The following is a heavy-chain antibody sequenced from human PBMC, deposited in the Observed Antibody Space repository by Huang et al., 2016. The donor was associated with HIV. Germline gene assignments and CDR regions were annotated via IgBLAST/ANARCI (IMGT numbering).Heavy chain of an antibody. CDR3: ARHFSYYDSSGYTPWDAFDI. Sequence: QLQLQGSGPGLVKPSETLSLTCTVSGGSITCSSYYWGWIRQPPGKGREWVGSIYDSGSTDYNPALKSRVTLSVDTSKNQFSLKLSSVTAADTAVYYCARHFSYYDSSGYTPWDAFDIWGQGTMVTVSS. CDR2: IYDSGST. CDR1: GGSITCSSYY. V-gene: IGHV4-39*01. D-gene: IGHD3-22*01. J-gene: IGHJ3*02.